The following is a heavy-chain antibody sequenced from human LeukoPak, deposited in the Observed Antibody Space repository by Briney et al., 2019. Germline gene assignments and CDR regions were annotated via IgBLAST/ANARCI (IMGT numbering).Heavy chain of an antibody. CDR2: FDPADVGT. V-gene: IGHV1-24*01. CDR3: ATDPMGASYSDVHDN. D-gene: IGHD6-13*01. Sequence: GASVAVSCKVSGFPLSELCMYWVRQAPGKGLEWIGGFDPADVGTFYAQKFQARVTITADTSTHTFYMLVNSLRSDDTAVYYCATDPMGASYSDVHDNWGQGTLVAVSS. J-gene: IGHJ4*02. CDR1: GFPLSELC.